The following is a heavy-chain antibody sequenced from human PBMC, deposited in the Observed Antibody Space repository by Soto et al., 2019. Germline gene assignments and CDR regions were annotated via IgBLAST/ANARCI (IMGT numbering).Heavy chain of an antibody. V-gene: IGHV4-59*01. CDR3: ARPYHAYYDSSGLGFDI. CDR2: IYYSGST. CDR1: GGSISSYY. Sequence: QVQLQESGPGLVKPSETLSLTCTVSGGSISSYYWSWIRQPPGKGLEWIGYIYYSGSTNYNPSLKTRVTISVDTSKNQFSLKLSSVTAADTAVYYCARPYHAYYDSSGLGFDIWGQGTMVTVSS. D-gene: IGHD3-22*01. J-gene: IGHJ3*02.